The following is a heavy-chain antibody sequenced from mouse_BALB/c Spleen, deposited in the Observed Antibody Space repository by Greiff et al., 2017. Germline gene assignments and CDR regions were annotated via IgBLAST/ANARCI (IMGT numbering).Heavy chain of an antibody. D-gene: IGHD1-2*01. J-gene: IGHJ3*01. CDR3: ARGGLTTVTRGPWFAY. V-gene: IGHV5-6-5*01. Sequence: EVKVVESGGGLVKPGGSLKLSCAASGFTFSSYAMSWVRQTPEKRLEWVASISSGGSTYYPDSVKGRFTISRDNARNILYLQMSSLRSEDTAMYYCARGGLTTVTRGPWFAYWGQGTLVTVSA. CDR1: GFTFSSYA. CDR2: ISSGGST.